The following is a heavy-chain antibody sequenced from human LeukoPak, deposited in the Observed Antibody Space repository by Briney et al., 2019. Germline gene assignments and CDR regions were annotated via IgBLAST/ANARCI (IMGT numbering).Heavy chain of an antibody. Sequence: GGSLRLSCAASGFTFSDYYMSWIRQAPGKGLEWVSYISSSGSTIYYADSVKGRFTISRDNAKNSLYLQMNSLRAEDTAVYYCARDRYYYDSSGYYVLDYWGQGTLVTVSS. D-gene: IGHD3-22*01. J-gene: IGHJ4*02. CDR2: ISSSGSTI. V-gene: IGHV3-11*04. CDR1: GFTFSDYY. CDR3: ARDRYYYDSSGYYVLDY.